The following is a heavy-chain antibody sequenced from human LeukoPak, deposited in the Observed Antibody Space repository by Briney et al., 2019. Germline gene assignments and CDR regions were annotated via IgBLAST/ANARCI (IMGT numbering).Heavy chain of an antibody. CDR1: GGSFSGYY. CDR2: INHSGST. D-gene: IGHD5-24*01. Sequence: SETLSLTCAVYGGSFSGYYWSWIRQPPGKGLEWIGEINHSGSTNYNPSLKSRVTISVDTSKNQFSLKLSSVTAADTAVYYCASGLGGLATIIRYWGQGTLVTVSS. CDR3: ASGLGGLATIIRY. V-gene: IGHV4-34*01. J-gene: IGHJ4*02.